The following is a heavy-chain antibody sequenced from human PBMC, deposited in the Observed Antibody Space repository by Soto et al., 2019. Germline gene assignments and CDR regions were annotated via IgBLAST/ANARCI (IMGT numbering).Heavy chain of an antibody. CDR1: GFTFSSYA. V-gene: IGHV3-23*01. D-gene: IGHD6-19*01. CDR2: ISGSGGST. J-gene: IGHJ4*02. Sequence: GGSLRLSCAASGFTFSSYAMSWVRQAPGKGLEWVSAISGSGGSTYYADSVKGRFTISRDNSKNTLYLQVNSLRAEDTAVYYCAKDPYSSGWYYVYWGQGTMVTVSS. CDR3: AKDPYSSGWYYVY.